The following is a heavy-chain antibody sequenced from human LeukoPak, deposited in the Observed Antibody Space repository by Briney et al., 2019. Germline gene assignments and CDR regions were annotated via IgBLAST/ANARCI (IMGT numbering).Heavy chain of an antibody. CDR1: GGTFSSYA. CDR3: ARGPHYYDSSGYWNY. V-gene: IGHV1-69*05. J-gene: IGHJ4*02. Sequence: GASVKVSCKASGGTFSSYAISWVRQAPGQGLGWMGGIIPIFGTANYAQKFQGRVTITTDESTSTAYMELSSLRSEDTAVYCCARGPHYYDSSGYWNYWGQGTLVTVSS. CDR2: IIPIFGTA. D-gene: IGHD3-22*01.